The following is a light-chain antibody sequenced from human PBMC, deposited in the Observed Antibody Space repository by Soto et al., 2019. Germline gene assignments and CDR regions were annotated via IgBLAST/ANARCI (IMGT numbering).Light chain of an antibody. J-gene: IGLJ2*01. Sequence: QSVLTQPASVSGSPGQSITISCTGTSSDVGLYNYVSWYQQHPGIAPKLMISEVSNRPSGVSNRFSGSKSGNTASLTISGLQAEDEADYYCSSYTSSSTLVFGGGTKLTVL. CDR2: EVS. CDR1: SSDVGLYNY. V-gene: IGLV2-14*01. CDR3: SSYTSSSTLV.